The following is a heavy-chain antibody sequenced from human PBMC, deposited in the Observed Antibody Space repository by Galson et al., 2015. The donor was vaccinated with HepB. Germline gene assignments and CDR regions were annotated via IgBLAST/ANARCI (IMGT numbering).Heavy chain of an antibody. Sequence: SLRLSCAASGFTLSKAWMSWVRQAPGKGLEWVGRIKSKSDGGTTDFAAPVKGRFTISRDDSKNTLYLQMNSLKIDDTAVYYCTTSSFTIAPFYSDVTGYTFDYWGQGTLVTVSS. CDR3: TTSSFTIAPFYSDVTGYTFDY. D-gene: IGHD3-9*01. V-gene: IGHV3-15*01. CDR1: GFTLSKAW. J-gene: IGHJ4*02. CDR2: IKSKSDGGTT.